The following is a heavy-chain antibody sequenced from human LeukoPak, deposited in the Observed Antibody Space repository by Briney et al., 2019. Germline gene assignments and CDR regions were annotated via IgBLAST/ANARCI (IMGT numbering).Heavy chain of an antibody. J-gene: IGHJ4*02. CDR2: IFDGKTI. Sequence: SDTLSLTCAVYGESLNYYYCSWIRQSPGKGLEWIGDIFDGKTINYNPSLKSRVTISAATSSQQFSLNLKSVTAADTAVYFCASGAWATRLNSWAQGALVIVSS. CDR3: ASGAWATRLNS. V-gene: IGHV4-34*12. D-gene: IGHD5-24*01. CDR1: GESLNYYY.